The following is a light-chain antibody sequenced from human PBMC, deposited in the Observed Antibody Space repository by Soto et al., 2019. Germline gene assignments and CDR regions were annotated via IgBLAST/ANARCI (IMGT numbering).Light chain of an antibody. CDR1: QDIRFW. CDR3: QQAHSFPLT. Sequence: DIQMTQSPSYVSASVGDRVTITCRASQDIRFWLAWYQHKPGKAPKPLIYGASDLRTGVPSRFGGSGSGTDFTLTIINLQPEDFATYYCQQAHSFPLTFGGGTKVDIK. V-gene: IGKV1D-12*01. J-gene: IGKJ4*01. CDR2: GAS.